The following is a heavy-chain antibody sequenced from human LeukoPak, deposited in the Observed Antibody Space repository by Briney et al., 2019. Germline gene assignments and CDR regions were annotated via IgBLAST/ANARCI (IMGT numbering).Heavy chain of an antibody. D-gene: IGHD1-26*01. J-gene: IGHJ2*01. CDR2: IYYSGST. Sequence: SETLSLTCTVSGGSISSYYWSWIRHPPGKGLEWMGYIYYSGSTNYNPSLKSRVTISVDTSKNQFSLKLSSVTAADTAVYYCARVMGSVTKALGYFDLWGRGTLVTVSS. CDR1: GGSISSYY. V-gene: IGHV4-59*01. CDR3: ARVMGSVTKALGYFDL.